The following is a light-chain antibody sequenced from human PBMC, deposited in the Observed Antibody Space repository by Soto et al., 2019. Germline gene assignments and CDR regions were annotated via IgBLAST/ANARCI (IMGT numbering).Light chain of an antibody. Sequence: QSVLTQPPSVSGAPGQRVTISCTGSSSNIGAGYDVHWYQQLPGTAPKLLIYGNSNRPSGVPDRFSGSKSGTSASLAITGLQAEEDADSYCQSYYSRLSGWVFGGGTKLTVL. CDR3: QSYYSRLSGWV. J-gene: IGLJ3*02. V-gene: IGLV1-40*01. CDR2: GNS. CDR1: SSNIGAGYD.